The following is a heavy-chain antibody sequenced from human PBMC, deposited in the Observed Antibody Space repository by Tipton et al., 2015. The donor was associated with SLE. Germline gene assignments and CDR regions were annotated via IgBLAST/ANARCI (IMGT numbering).Heavy chain of an antibody. CDR1: GGSISSSRYY. J-gene: IGHJ6*03. CDR2: IYYSGSI. V-gene: IGHV4-39*07. CDR3: ARDLRRSSSPGYYYYYYMDV. D-gene: IGHD6-6*01. Sequence: TLSLTCTVSGGSISSSRYYWGWIRQPPGKGLEWIGRIYYSGSIYYNPSLMSRFTISVDTSKNQFSLKLSSVTAADTAVYYCARDLRRSSSPGYYYYYYMDVWGKGTTVTVSS.